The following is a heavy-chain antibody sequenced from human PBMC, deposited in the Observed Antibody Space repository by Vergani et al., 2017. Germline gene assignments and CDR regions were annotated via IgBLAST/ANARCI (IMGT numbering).Heavy chain of an antibody. J-gene: IGHJ4*02. V-gene: IGHV4-34*01. Sequence: QVQLQQWGAGLLKPSETLSLTCAVYGGSSSGYYWSWIRQPPGKGLEWIGEINHSGSTNYNPSLKSRVTISVDTSKNQFSLKLSSVTAADTAVYYCASSGWDVDYWGQGTLVTVSS. CDR2: INHSGST. CDR3: ASSGWDVDY. D-gene: IGHD6-19*01. CDR1: GGSSSGYY.